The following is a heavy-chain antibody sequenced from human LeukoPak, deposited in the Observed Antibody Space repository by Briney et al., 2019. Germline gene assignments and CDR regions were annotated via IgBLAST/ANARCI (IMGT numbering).Heavy chain of an antibody. J-gene: IGHJ3*02. CDR1: GFTFSDYY. D-gene: IGHD3-22*01. Sequence: GGSLRLSCAASGFTFSDYYMSWIRQAPGKGLEWVSYISSSGSTIYYADSVKGRFTISRDNAKNSLYLQMNSLRAEDTAVYYCARVDSRGYYHDAFDIWGQGTMVTVSS. CDR2: ISSSGSTI. V-gene: IGHV3-11*04. CDR3: ARVDSRGYYHDAFDI.